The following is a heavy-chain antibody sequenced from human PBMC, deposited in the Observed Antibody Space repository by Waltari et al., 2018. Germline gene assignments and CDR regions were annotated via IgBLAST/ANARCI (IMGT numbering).Heavy chain of an antibody. D-gene: IGHD5-12*01. CDR2: LSHDGSNQ. CDR3: VKYSGFDYFFDY. J-gene: IGHJ4*02. Sequence: QFQLVESGGGVVQPGRSLRLSCAASGFIFGNCNMHWVRRTPGQGLAWVAALSHDGSNQDYADSVKSRFTVSRDNSNNTLYLQINSLRADDTGIYFCVKYSGFDYFFDYWGQGTLVTVSS. CDR1: GFIFGNCN. V-gene: IGHV3-30*18.